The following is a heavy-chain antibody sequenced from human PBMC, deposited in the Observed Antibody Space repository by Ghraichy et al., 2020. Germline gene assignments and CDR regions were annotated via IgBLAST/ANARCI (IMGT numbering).Heavy chain of an antibody. V-gene: IGHV3-7*01. D-gene: IGHD4-17*01. Sequence: GESLNISCAASGFSFSRHWMSWVRQAPGKGLEWVASIKSDGSDSVYVDSVKGRFIISRDNAKNSVSLEMNSLRVDDTAVYYCARDPYGDYKYGGTDYWGQGTLVSVSS. CDR3: ARDPYGDYKYGGTDY. CDR2: IKSDGSDS. J-gene: IGHJ4*02. CDR1: GFSFSRHW.